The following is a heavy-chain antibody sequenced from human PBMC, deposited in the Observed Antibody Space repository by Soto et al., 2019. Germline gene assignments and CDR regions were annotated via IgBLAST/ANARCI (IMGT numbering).Heavy chain of an antibody. V-gene: IGHV4-4*07. CDR2: IYTSGST. Sequence: SETLSLTCTVSGGSISSYYWSWIRQPAGKGLEWIGRIYTSGSTNYNPSLKSRVTMSVDTSKNQFSLKLSSVTAADTAVYYCAREKMPRLAARPGAFDIWGQGTMVTVSS. CDR3: AREKMPRLAARPGAFDI. D-gene: IGHD6-6*01. CDR1: GGSISSYY. J-gene: IGHJ3*02.